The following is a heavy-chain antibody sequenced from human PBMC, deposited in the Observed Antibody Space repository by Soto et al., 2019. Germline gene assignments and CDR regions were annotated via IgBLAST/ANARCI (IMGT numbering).Heavy chain of an antibody. Sequence: QVQLVQSGAEVKKPGASVKVSCKASGYTFTSYGISWVRQAPGQGLEWMGWISAYNGNTNYAQKLQGRVTMTTDTSTSTAYMELTSLRSDDTAVYYCAREYYDFWSGYYREGRVYFDYWGQGTLVTVSS. CDR2: ISAYNGNT. CDR3: AREYYDFWSGYYREGRVYFDY. J-gene: IGHJ4*02. V-gene: IGHV1-18*01. D-gene: IGHD3-3*01. CDR1: GYTFTSYG.